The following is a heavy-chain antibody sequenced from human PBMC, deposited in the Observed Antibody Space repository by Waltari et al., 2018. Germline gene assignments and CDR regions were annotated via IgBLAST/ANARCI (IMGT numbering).Heavy chain of an antibody. CDR1: GFTFTSSA. V-gene: IGHV1-58*01. D-gene: IGHD2-2*01. CDR2: IVVGSGNT. CDR3: AKDLGVPAAIVSYFDY. J-gene: IGHJ4*02. Sequence: QMQLVQSGPEVKKPGTSVKVSCKASGFTFTSSAVQWVRQARGQRLEWIGWIVVGSGNTNYAQKFQERVTITRDMSTSTAYMELSSLRSEDTAVYYCAKDLGVPAAIVSYFDYWGQGTLVTVSS.